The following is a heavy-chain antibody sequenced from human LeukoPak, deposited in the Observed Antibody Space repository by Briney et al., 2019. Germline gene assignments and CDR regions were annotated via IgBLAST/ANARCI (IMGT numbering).Heavy chain of an antibody. CDR3: AREYSSSSEGDY. D-gene: IGHD6-6*01. V-gene: IGHV1-69*13. J-gene: IGHJ4*02. Sequence: SVKVSCKASGGTFISYAISWVRQAPGQGLECMGGIIPIFGTANYAQKFQGRVTITADESTSTAYMELSSLRSEDTAVYYCAREYSSSSEGDYWGQGTLVTVSS. CDR1: GGTFISYA. CDR2: IIPIFGTA.